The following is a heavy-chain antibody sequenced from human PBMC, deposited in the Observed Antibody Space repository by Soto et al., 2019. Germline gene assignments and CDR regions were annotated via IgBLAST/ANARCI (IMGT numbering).Heavy chain of an antibody. CDR2: ISSKFGDT. Sequence: QVQLVQSGAEVKEPGDSVRVSCEASGYTFTAYQIHGVRQAPGQGLEWMGWISSKFGDTTYAQDFQGWFSMTREMSISTVYIELIRVISDDRDIYCFARIFDYYYVRCSGNGDGVLGQGTAV. J-gene: IGHJ6*02. D-gene: IGHD3-10*02. V-gene: IGHV1-2*04. CDR3: ARIFDYYYVRCSGNGDGV. CDR1: GYTFTAYQ.